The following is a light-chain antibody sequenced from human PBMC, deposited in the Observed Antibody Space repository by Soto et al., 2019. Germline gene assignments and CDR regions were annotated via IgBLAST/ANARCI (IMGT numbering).Light chain of an antibody. CDR1: SSDVGGYNY. Sequence: QSALTQPASVSGSPGQSITISCTGTSSDVGGYNYVSWYQQHPGKAPKLMIYEVSNRPSGVSNRFSGSKSGNTASLTISGLQAEDEADYYCSSYTSNSTPYVVFGGGTKLTVL. V-gene: IGLV2-14*01. CDR3: SSYTSNSTPYVV. CDR2: EVS. J-gene: IGLJ2*01.